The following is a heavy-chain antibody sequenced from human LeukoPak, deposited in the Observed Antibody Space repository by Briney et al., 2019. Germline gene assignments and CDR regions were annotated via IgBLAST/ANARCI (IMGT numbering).Heavy chain of an antibody. CDR1: GFTFSSYS. V-gene: IGHV3-21*04. CDR3: ARDSDRRSDC. Sequence: PGGSLRLSCAASGFTFSSYSMNWVRQAPGKGLEWVSAISGSSSYIYYADSVKGRFTISRDSAKNSLYLQMNSLRAEDTAVYYCARDSDRRSDCWGQGTLVTVSS. D-gene: IGHD3-22*01. J-gene: IGHJ4*02. CDR2: ISGSSSYI.